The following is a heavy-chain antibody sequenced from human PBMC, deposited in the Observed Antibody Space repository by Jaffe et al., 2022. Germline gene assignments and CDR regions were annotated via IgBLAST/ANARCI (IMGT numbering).Heavy chain of an antibody. V-gene: IGHV3-49*03. CDR1: GFTFGDYA. Sequence: EVQLVESGGGLVQPGRSLRLSCTASGFTFGDYAMSWFRQAPGKGLEWVGFIRSKAYGGTTEYAASVKGRFTISRDDSKSIAYLQMNSLKTEDTAVYYCTRDAGPYCTGGVCYPDYWGQGTLVTVSS. CDR3: TRDAGPYCTGGVCYPDY. CDR2: IRSKAYGGTT. J-gene: IGHJ4*02. D-gene: IGHD2-8*02.